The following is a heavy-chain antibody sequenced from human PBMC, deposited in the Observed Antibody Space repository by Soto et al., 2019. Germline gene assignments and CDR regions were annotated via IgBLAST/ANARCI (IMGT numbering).Heavy chain of an antibody. Sequence: SVKVSCKASGDTFSSYIISWVRQAPGQGLEWMGRIIPILGIANYAQNFQGRVTMTRNTSISTAYMELSSLRSEDTAVYYCARGKWTGRYYYYYMDVWGKGTTVTVSS. CDR1: GDTFSSYI. D-gene: IGHD1-26*01. J-gene: IGHJ6*03. V-gene: IGHV1-69*02. CDR3: ARGKWTGRYYYYYMDV. CDR2: IIPILGIA.